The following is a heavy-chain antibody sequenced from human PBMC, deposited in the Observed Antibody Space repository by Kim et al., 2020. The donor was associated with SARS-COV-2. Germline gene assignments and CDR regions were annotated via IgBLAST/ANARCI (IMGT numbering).Heavy chain of an antibody. D-gene: IGHD1-20*01. V-gene: IGHV1-8*01. CDR3: ARVGPYNWNPRKEIDY. Sequence: KFQGRVTMTRNTSISTAYMELSSLRSDDTAVYYCARVGPYNWNPRKEIDYWGQGTLVTVSS. J-gene: IGHJ4*02.